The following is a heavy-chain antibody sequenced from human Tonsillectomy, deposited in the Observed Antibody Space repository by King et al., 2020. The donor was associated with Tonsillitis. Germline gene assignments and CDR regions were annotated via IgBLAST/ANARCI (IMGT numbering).Heavy chain of an antibody. CDR2: IDWDDDK. CDR3: ACDVLHSYDSSGYYYGGFDF. CDR1: GFSLSTSEIR. V-gene: IGHV2-70*04. J-gene: IGHJ4*02. Sequence: TLKESGPALVKPTQTLTLTCTFSGFSLSTSEIRVSWIRQPPGKALEWLARIDWDDDKFYSTSLKTRLTISKGTSKNQVVLTMTNMDPVVTATYYCACDVLHSYDSSGYYYGGFDFWGQGTLVTVSS. D-gene: IGHD3-22*01.